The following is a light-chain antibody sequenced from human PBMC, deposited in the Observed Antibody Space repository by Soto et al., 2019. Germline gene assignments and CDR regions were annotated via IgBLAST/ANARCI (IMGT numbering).Light chain of an antibody. Sequence: QLVLTQPRSVSGSPGQSVTISCTGTSSDVGGYNYVSWYQQHPGKAPKLMIYDVSKRPSGVPDRFSGSKSGNTASLTISGLQAEDEADYYCCSYAGSVYVVFGGGTKLTVL. J-gene: IGLJ2*01. CDR1: SSDVGGYNY. V-gene: IGLV2-11*01. CDR3: CSYAGSVYVV. CDR2: DVS.